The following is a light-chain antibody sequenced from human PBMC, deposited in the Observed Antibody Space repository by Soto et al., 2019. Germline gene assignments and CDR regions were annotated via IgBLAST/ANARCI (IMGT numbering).Light chain of an antibody. J-gene: IGKJ2*01. V-gene: IGKV3-20*01. CDR3: QQYGTSPYT. CDR1: QSVNSNY. Sequence: EIVLTQSPGTLSLSPGERATLSCRASQSVNSNYLGWYQKKPAQAPRLLIYAASSRATGVPDRFRVSGSGTDFTLTISRLEPEDFAVYYCQQYGTSPYTFGQGTKLEIK. CDR2: AAS.